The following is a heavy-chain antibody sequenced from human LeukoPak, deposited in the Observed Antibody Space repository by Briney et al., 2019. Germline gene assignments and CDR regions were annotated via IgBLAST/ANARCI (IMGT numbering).Heavy chain of an antibody. CDR2: INPTGGST. J-gene: IGHJ4*02. V-gene: IGHV1-46*01. CDR3: ARDHYHKIHSVMVTAPDY. Sequence: ASVKVSCKASGYIFTNYYMHWVRQAPGEGLEWVGIINPTGGSTSYAQKFQGRVTMTRDTSTSTVYMELRSLRSEDTAVYYCARDHYHKIHSVMVTAPDYWGQGTLVIVSS. D-gene: IGHD2-21*02. CDR1: GYIFTNYY.